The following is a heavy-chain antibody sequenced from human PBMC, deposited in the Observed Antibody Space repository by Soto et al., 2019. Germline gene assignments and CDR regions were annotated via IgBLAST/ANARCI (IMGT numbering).Heavy chain of an antibody. CDR2: MNPNSGNT. V-gene: IGHV1-8*02. CDR1: GYTFTNYD. D-gene: IGHD5-12*01. CDR3: ARGHSGYDPQGAFDI. Sequence: QVPLVQSGAEVKKPGASVKVSCKASGYTFTNYDINWVRQATGQGLEWMGWMNPNSGNTGYAEKFQGKVTMTRNTSKSTAYMEQSILRSEKTAVYYCARGHSGYDPQGAFDIWCQGTMGTDSS. J-gene: IGHJ3*02.